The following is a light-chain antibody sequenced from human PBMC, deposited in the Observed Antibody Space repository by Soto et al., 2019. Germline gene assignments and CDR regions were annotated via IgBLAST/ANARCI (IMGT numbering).Light chain of an antibody. CDR3: CSYAGRSTFV. Sequence: QSVLTQPASVSGSPGQSITISCTGTSSDVGRYNLVSWYQQHPGKAPKVMIYEDSKRPSGVSNRFSGSKSGSTASLTISGLQSEDEADYYCCSYAGRSTFVFGPGTKLTVL. J-gene: IGLJ1*01. V-gene: IGLV2-23*01. CDR2: EDS. CDR1: SSDVGRYNL.